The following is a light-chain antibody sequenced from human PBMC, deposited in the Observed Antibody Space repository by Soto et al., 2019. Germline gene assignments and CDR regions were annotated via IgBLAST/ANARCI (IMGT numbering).Light chain of an antibody. V-gene: IGKV3-11*01. J-gene: IGKJ4*01. Sequence: EIVLTQSPATVSLSPGERVSLSCRASQSVRSYLAWYQQKPGQAPRLLIYDASNRATGIPARFSGSGSGTDFTLTMSSLEPEDFAVYYCQQGSAFGGGTKVEIK. CDR1: QSVRSY. CDR2: DAS. CDR3: QQGSA.